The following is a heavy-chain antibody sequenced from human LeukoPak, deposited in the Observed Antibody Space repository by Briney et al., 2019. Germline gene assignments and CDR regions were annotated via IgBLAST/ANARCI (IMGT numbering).Heavy chain of an antibody. J-gene: IGHJ6*02. CDR2: IYYSGST. V-gene: IGHV4-31*03. CDR3: ARARYYYGMDV. Sequence: SETLSLTCTVSGGSISSGGHSWSWIRQHPGKGLEWIGYIYYSGSTYYNPSLKSRVTISVDTSKNQFSLKLSSVTAADTAVYYCARARYYYGMDVWGQGTTVTVSS. CDR1: GGSISSGGHS.